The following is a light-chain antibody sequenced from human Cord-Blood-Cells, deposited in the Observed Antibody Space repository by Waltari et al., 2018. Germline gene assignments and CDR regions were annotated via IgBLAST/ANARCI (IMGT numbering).Light chain of an antibody. CDR3: SSYTSSSTV. V-gene: IGLV2-14*01. J-gene: IGLJ3*02. CDR1: SSDVGGYNS. Sequence: QSALTQPASVSGSPGQSITLSCTGTSSDVGGYNSVSWYQQHPGKAPKLMIYDVSKRPSGVSNRFSGSKSGNTASLTISGLQAEDEADYYCSSYTSSSTVFGGGTKLTVL. CDR2: DVS.